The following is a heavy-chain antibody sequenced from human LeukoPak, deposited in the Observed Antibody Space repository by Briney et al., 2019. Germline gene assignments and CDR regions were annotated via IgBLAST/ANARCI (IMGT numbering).Heavy chain of an antibody. D-gene: IGHD3-22*01. CDR2: ISSSGSTI. CDR1: GFTFSDYY. J-gene: IGHJ4*02. CDR3: ARDRNDSRPFDY. Sequence: PGGSLRLSCAASGFTFSDYYMSWIRQAPGKGLEWVSYISSSGSTIYYADSVKGRFTISRDNSKNTLYLQMNSLRAEDTAVYYCARDRNDSRPFDYWGQGTLVTVSS. V-gene: IGHV3-11*04.